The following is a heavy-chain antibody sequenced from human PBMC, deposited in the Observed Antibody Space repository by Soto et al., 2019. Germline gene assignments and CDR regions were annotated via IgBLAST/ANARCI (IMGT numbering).Heavy chain of an antibody. CDR1: GGSISSDDSY. CDR3: ARDRGGYERIDY. J-gene: IGHJ4*02. CDR2: IYYSGST. D-gene: IGHD5-12*01. V-gene: IGHV4-30-4*01. Sequence: QVQLQESGPGLVKPSQTLSLTCTVSGGSISSDDSYWSWILQPPGKGLEWIGYIYYSGSTYYNPSLESRVTISVDTSKNQFSLKLNSVNAADTAVYYCARDRGGYERIDYWGQGTLVTVSS.